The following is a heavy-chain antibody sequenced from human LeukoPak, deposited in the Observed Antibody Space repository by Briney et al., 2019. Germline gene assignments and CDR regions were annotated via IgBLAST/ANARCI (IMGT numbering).Heavy chain of an antibody. V-gene: IGHV4-59*01. CDR3: ARDRDLDAFDI. D-gene: IGHD3/OR15-3a*01. CDR2: IYYSGST. Sequence: SSETLSLTCTVSGGSISSYYWSWIRQPPGKGLEWIGYIYYSGSTNYNPSLKSRVTISVDTSKNQFSLKLSSVTAADTAVYYCARDRDLDAFDIWGQGTMVTVSS. CDR1: GGSISSYY. J-gene: IGHJ3*02.